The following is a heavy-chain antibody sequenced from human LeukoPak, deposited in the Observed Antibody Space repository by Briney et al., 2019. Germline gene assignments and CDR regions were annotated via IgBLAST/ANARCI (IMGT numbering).Heavy chain of an antibody. J-gene: IGHJ4*02. Sequence: PGGSLRLSCAASGFTFSSYAMHWVRQAPGKGLEWVAVISFDGSIEYYADSVKGRFTISRDSSKNTLYLQINSLRAEDTAMYYCARAAAVPAFDSWGQGTLITVSS. CDR1: GFTFSSYA. CDR2: ISFDGSIE. CDR3: ARAAAVPAFDS. D-gene: IGHD6-13*01. V-gene: IGHV3-30*04.